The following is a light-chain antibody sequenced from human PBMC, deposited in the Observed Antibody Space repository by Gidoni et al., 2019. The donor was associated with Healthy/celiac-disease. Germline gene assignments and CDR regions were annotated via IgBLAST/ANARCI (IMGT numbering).Light chain of an antibody. Sequence: EIGWTKSLATLSLSPGERATLSCRASPSVSSYFAWSRQKPGQAPRLLIYDASNRATGIPARFSGSGSGTDFTLTLSSLEPEDFAVYSCQQRRHWPPLTFGGGTKVEIK. J-gene: IGKJ4*01. V-gene: IGKV3-11*01. CDR2: DAS. CDR3: QQRRHWPPLT. CDR1: PSVSSY.